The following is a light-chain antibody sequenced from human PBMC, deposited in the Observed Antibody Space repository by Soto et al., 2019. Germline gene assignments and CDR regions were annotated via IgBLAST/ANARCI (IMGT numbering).Light chain of an antibody. CDR2: GAS. CDR1: QSLSSRY. V-gene: IGKV3-20*01. J-gene: IGKJ3*01. Sequence: EIVMTQSPATLSVSPGERATFSCRASQSLSSRYLAWYQQKPGQAPRLLIYGASNTATGIPDRFSGSGSGTDFTLTISRLEPEDFAVYYCQHFGSTPGTFGPGTKVDFK. CDR3: QHFGSTPGT.